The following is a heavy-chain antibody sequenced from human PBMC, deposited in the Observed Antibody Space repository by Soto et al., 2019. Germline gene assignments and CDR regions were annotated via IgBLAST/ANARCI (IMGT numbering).Heavy chain of an antibody. CDR1: GGSISSGRFY. CDR3: ARTTFYDIFTAYYSLFDY. CDR2: ISDSGSS. D-gene: IGHD3-9*01. V-gene: IGHV4-31*03. Sequence: QVQLQESGPGLVKPSQTLTLTCTVSGGSISSGRFYWSWIRQHPGKGLEWIGHISDSGSSYYNPSLERRVTISADTSENQFSLRLSAATAADTAVYFCARTTFYDIFTAYYSLFDYWGQGTKVTVSS. J-gene: IGHJ4*02.